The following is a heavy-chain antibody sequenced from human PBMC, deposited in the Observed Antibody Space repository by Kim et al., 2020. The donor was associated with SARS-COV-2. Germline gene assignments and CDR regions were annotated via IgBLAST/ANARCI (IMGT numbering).Heavy chain of an antibody. J-gene: IGHJ3*02. D-gene: IGHD3-16*01. V-gene: IGHV3-30*18. Sequence: GGSLRLSCAASGFTFSSYGMHWVRQAPGKGLEWVAVISYDGSNKYYADSVKGRFTISRDNSKNTLYLQMNSLRAEDTAVYYCAKIMIGYRHAFDIWGQGTMVTVSS. CDR1: GFTFSSYG. CDR2: ISYDGSNK. CDR3: AKIMIGYRHAFDI.